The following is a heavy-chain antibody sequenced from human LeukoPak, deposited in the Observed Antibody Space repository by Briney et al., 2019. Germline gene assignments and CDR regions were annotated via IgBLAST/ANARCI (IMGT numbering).Heavy chain of an antibody. Sequence: GGSLRLSCAASGFTFSSYWMHWVRHASGKGLVWVSRINSDGSTTNYADSVKGRFTISRDNAENTLYLQMNSLRVEDTAVYYCTRRVSATRWFDPWGQGTLVTVSS. J-gene: IGHJ5*02. CDR3: TRRVSATRWFDP. CDR2: INSDGSTT. D-gene: IGHD2-15*01. V-gene: IGHV3-74*01. CDR1: GFTFSSYW.